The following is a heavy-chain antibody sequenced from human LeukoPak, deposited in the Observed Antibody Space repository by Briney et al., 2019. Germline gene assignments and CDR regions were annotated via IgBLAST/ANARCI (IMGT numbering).Heavy chain of an antibody. CDR3: ASMTTVHY. J-gene: IGHJ4*02. CDR1: GFPFSRYS. CDR2: ISSSSSYI. D-gene: IGHD4-17*01. Sequence: PGGSLRLSCAASGFPFSRYSKKWVRQAPGEGLEWVSSISSSSSYIYYADSVKGRFTISRHNAKNALYLQMNSLRAEDTAVYYCASMTTVHYWGQGTLVTVSS. V-gene: IGHV3-21*01.